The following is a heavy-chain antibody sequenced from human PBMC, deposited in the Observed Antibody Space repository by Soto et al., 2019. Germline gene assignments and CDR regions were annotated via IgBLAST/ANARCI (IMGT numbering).Heavy chain of an antibody. CDR3: ARGPYCTTTSCYAY. CDR2: ISSSGTII. CDR1: GFSFSQYY. Sequence: PAVTLRLSCSASGFSFSQYYLMWIRQPPGKGLEWVSYISSSGTIIYYAASVKGRFTISRDNAENSLSLELNNLRAEDTAVYYCARGPYCTTTSCYAYWGQGTLVTV. D-gene: IGHD2-2*01. J-gene: IGHJ4*02. V-gene: IGHV3-11*04.